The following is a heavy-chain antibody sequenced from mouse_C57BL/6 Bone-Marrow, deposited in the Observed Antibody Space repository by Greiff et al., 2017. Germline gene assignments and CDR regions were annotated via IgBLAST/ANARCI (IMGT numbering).Heavy chain of an antibody. CDR2: IWSDGST. V-gene: IGHV2-6-1*01. J-gene: IGHJ4*01. Sequence: QVHVKQSGPGLVAPSQSLSITCTVSGFSLTSYGVHWVRQPPGKGLEWLVVIWSDGSTTYNSALKSRLSISKDNSKSQVFLKMNSLQTDDTAMYYCARHKGGNYGSSFYAMDYWGQGTSVTVSS. CDR1: GFSLTSYG. D-gene: IGHD1-1*01. CDR3: ARHKGGNYGSSFYAMDY.